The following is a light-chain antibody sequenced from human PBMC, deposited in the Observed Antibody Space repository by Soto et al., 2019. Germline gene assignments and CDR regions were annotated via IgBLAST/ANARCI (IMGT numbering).Light chain of an antibody. Sequence: QSVLTQAASVSGSPGQSITISCTGTSSDVGGYNYVSWYQQQPGKAPKVMIYDVSNRPSGVSNRFSGSKSGNTASLTISGLQAEDEADYYCSSYTRSSTRVFGGGTKLTVL. CDR2: DVS. J-gene: IGLJ2*01. V-gene: IGLV2-14*01. CDR1: SSDVGGYNY. CDR3: SSYTRSSTRV.